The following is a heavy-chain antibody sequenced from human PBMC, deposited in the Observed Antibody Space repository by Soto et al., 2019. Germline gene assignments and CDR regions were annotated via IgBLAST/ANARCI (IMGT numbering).Heavy chain of an antibody. J-gene: IGHJ4*02. CDR2: IDTSGST. CDR1: GGSISNYY. D-gene: IGHD3-10*01. V-gene: IGHV4-4*07. CDR3: ARAEVWNGSGDY. Sequence: TLSLTCTVSGGSISNYYCNWIRQPAGKGLEWIGRIDTSGSTNYNPSLKSRVTMSVDTSKQEFSLKLSSVTAADTAVYYCARAEVWNGSGDYWGQGTLVTVSS.